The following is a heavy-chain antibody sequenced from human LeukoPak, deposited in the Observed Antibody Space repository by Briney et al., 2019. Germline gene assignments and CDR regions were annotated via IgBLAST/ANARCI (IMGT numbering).Heavy chain of an antibody. CDR3: ARVKQQLGHYYYYYMDV. CDR1: GYSIGGGYF. V-gene: IGHV4-38-2*02. D-gene: IGHD6-13*01. J-gene: IGHJ6*03. Sequence: SETLSLTCTVTGYSIGGGYFWGWIRQSPGKGLEWIGRIYTSGSTNYNPSLKSRVTMSVDTSKNQFSLKLSSVTAADTAVYYCARVKQQLGHYYYYYMDVWGKGTTVTVSS. CDR2: IYTSGST.